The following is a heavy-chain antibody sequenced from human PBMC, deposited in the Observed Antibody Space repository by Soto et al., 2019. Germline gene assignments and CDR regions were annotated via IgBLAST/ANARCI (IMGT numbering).Heavy chain of an antibody. CDR2: ISTSGAYP. CDR3: ARDPSYFDF. V-gene: IGHV3-23*01. CDR1: GFTFSSYA. Sequence: GGSLRLSCAASGFTFSSYAMSWVRQAPGEGLEWVSAISTSGAYPYYADSVKGRFTISRDNSKNTLYLQMNSLRAEDTAVYYCARDPSYFDFWGQGTLVTVSS. J-gene: IGHJ4*02.